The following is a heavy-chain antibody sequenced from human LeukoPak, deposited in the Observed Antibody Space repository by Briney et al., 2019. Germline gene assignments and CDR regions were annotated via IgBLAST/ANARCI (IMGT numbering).Heavy chain of an antibody. CDR3: AKDLADYYYDSSGSDY. Sequence: PGGSLRLSCAASGFTFSSYGMHWVRQAPGKGLEWVAVIWYDGSNKYYADSVKGRFTISRDNSKSTLYLQMNSLRAEDTAVYYCAKDLADYYYDSSGSDYWGQGTLVTVSS. J-gene: IGHJ4*02. V-gene: IGHV3-33*06. CDR1: GFTFSSYG. CDR2: IWYDGSNK. D-gene: IGHD3-22*01.